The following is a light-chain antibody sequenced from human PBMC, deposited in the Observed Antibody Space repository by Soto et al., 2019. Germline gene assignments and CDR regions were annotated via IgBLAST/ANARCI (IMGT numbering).Light chain of an antibody. CDR3: QSYDSRLSGSV. Sequence: QSVLTQPPSVSGAPGQRVTISCTGSNSNIGAGYDVHWYQQLPGTVPKLLIYNNSNRPSGVPDRFSGSKSDTSASLAITGLQAEDEADYYCQSYDSRLSGSVFGGGTKVTVL. CDR1: NSNIGAGYD. V-gene: IGLV1-40*01. CDR2: NNS. J-gene: IGLJ2*01.